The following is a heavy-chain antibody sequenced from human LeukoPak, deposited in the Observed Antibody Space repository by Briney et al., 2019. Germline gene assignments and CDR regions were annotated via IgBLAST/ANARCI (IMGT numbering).Heavy chain of an antibody. CDR3: ARGGTTSETIYYYYYYMDV. CDR1: GGTFSSYA. Sequence: GASVKVSCKASGGTFSSYAISWVRQAPGQGLEWMGGIIPIFGTANYAQKFQGRVTITTDESTSTAYMELSSLRSEDTAVYCCARGGTTSETIYYYYYYMDVWGKGTTVTVSS. V-gene: IGHV1-69*05. J-gene: IGHJ6*03. CDR2: IIPIFGTA. D-gene: IGHD1-1*01.